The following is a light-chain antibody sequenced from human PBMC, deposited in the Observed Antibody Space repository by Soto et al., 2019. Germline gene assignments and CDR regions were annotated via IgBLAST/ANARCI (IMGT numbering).Light chain of an antibody. CDR3: QQRSNWPIT. J-gene: IGKJ5*01. Sequence: EIVLTHSPATLSLSPGEIATLSCRASQSVSSYLAWYQQKPGQAPRLLIYDASNRATDIPARFSGSGSVTDFTLTISSLEPEDFAVYYRQQRSNWPITFGQGTRLEIK. CDR1: QSVSSY. CDR2: DAS. V-gene: IGKV3-11*01.